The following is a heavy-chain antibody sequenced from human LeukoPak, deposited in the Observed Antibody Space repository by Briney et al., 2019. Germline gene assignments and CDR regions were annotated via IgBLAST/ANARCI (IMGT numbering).Heavy chain of an antibody. CDR3: TKVRSGSSNWALRVFDY. V-gene: IGHV3-23*01. CDR2: ISPGGGTT. Sequence: GGSLRLSCAVSGFTFSNEAMGWVRQLRGGGLEWVSTISPGGGTTYYAESMRGRFTISRDNSKSTLYLEMNSLRVEDTAVYYCTKVRSGSSNWALRVFDYWGQGALVTVSS. J-gene: IGHJ4*02. CDR1: GFTFSNEA. D-gene: IGHD4-11*01.